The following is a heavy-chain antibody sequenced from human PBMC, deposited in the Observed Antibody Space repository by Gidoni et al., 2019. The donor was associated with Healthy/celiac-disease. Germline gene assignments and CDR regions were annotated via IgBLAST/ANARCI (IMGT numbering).Heavy chain of an antibody. CDR1: GYTFTSYA. CDR3: ASALVVPAAVPAEYNWFDP. J-gene: IGHJ5*02. V-gene: IGHV1-3*01. D-gene: IGHD2-2*01. Sequence: QVQLVQSGAEVKKPGASVKVSCKASGYTFTSYAMHWVRQAPGQRLEWMGWINAGNGNTKYSQKFQGRVTITRDTSASTAYMELSSLRSEDTAVYYCASALVVPAAVPAEYNWFDPWGQGTLVTVSS. CDR2: INAGNGNT.